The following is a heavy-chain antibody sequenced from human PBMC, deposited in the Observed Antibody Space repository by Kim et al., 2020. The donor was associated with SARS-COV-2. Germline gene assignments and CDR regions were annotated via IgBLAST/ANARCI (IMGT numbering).Heavy chain of an antibody. V-gene: IGHV4-31*02. Sequence: YYNPSRKSRVTISVDTSKNQFSLKLSSVTAADTAVYYCARAAVRGGVIAYWGQGTLVTVSS. CDR3: ARAAVRGGVIAY. J-gene: IGHJ4*02. D-gene: IGHD3-10*01.